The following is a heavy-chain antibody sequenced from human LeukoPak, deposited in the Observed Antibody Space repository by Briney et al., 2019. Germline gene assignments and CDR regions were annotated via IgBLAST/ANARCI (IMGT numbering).Heavy chain of an antibody. V-gene: IGHV4-59*01. Sequence: SETLSLTCTVSGGSISSYYWSWIRQPPGKGLEWIGYIYYSGSTDYNPSLKSRVTISVDTSKNQFSLRLGSVTAADTAVYYCARTSRTLWFDPWGQGTLVTVSS. J-gene: IGHJ5*02. CDR1: GGSISSYY. D-gene: IGHD2-2*01. CDR3: ARTSRTLWFDP. CDR2: IYYSGST.